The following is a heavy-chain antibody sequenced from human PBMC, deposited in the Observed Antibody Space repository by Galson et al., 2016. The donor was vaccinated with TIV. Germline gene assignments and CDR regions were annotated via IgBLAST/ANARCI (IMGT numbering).Heavy chain of an antibody. D-gene: IGHD3-16*01. Sequence: CAISGDSVSSNSAAWNWLRQSPSRGLEWLGRTFYRSKWYNDYAPSVKSRITINPDTSKSQFSLQLNSVTPADTAVYYCARATPSVFGIIMTLDSWGQGTLVTVSS. CDR3: ARATPSVFGIIMTLDS. V-gene: IGHV6-1*01. CDR1: GDSVSSNSAA. J-gene: IGHJ4*02. CDR2: TFYRSKWYN.